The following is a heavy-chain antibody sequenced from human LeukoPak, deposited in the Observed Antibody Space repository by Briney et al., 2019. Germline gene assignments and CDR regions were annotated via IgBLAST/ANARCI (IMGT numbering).Heavy chain of an antibody. CDR3: ARAACSSYKSRY. D-gene: IGHD2-2*01. CDR1: GGTFSSYA. Sequence: ASVKVSCKASGGTFSSYAISWVRQAPGQGLEWMGGIIPIFGTANYAQKFQGRVTITADESTSTAYMELSSLRAEDTAVYYCARAACSSYKSRYWGQGTLVTVSS. V-gene: IGHV1-69*13. J-gene: IGHJ4*02. CDR2: IIPIFGTA.